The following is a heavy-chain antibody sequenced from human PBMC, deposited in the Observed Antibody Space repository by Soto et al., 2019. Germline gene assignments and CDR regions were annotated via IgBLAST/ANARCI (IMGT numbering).Heavy chain of an antibody. Sequence: GGSLRLSCAASGLTFSRYWMHWVRQAPGKGLVWVSRINSDGSSTSYADSVKGRFTISRDNAKNTLYLQMNSLRAEDTAVYYCALKHSSTWAYYYYYMDVWGKGTTVTVSS. V-gene: IGHV3-74*01. D-gene: IGHD6-13*01. CDR2: INSDGSST. CDR1: GLTFSRYW. J-gene: IGHJ6*03. CDR3: ALKHSSTWAYYYYYMDV.